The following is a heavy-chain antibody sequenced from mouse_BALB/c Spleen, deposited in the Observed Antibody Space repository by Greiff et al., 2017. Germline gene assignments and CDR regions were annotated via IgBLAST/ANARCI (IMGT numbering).Heavy chain of an antibody. D-gene: IGHD1-2*01. Sequence: DVKLVESGGGLVQPGGSLKLSCAASGFTFSSYTMSWVRQTPEKRLEWVAYISNGGGSTYYPDTVKGRFTISRDNAKNTLYLQMSSLKSEDTAMYYCARHYYGFFDYWGQGTTLTVSS. CDR2: ISNGGGST. CDR3: ARHYYGFFDY. CDR1: GFTFSSYT. J-gene: IGHJ2*01. V-gene: IGHV5-12-2*01.